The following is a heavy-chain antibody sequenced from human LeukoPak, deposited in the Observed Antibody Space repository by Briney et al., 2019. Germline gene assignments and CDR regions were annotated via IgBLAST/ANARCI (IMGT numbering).Heavy chain of an antibody. CDR3: ARLPDSSGYGYYYYGMDV. Sequence: SETLSLTCGVSADSITGRYWWNWVRQSPGKGLEWIGEIYHTSSPNYNPSLQSRVTISVDKSKNHFSLKLTSVTAADTAVYYCARLPDSSGYGYYYYGMDVWGQGTTVTVSS. CDR2: IYHTSSP. J-gene: IGHJ6*02. V-gene: IGHV4/OR15-8*01. CDR1: ADSITGRYW. D-gene: IGHD3-22*01.